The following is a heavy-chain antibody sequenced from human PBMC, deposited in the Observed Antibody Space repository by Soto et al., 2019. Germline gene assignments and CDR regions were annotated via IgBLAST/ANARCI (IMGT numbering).Heavy chain of an antibody. D-gene: IGHD6-6*01. CDR1: GFSFSAHT. J-gene: IGHJ4*02. V-gene: IGHV3-21*01. Sequence: GGSLRLSCAASGFSFSAHTLNWVRQAPGKGLEWVSSISDSGDVHYADSVRGRFTISRDNAKNSLDLQMNSLGGDDTAVYYCAREGSGTSSPLDHWGQGTLVTVSS. CDR3: AREGSGTSSPLDH. CDR2: ISDSGDV.